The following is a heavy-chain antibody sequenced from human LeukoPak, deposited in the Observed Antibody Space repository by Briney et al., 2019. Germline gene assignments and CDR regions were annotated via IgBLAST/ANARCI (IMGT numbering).Heavy chain of an antibody. D-gene: IGHD3-10*01. CDR3: ARFRFYGSGSYYNH. Sequence: GESLKISSKGSGFPFTDSWIGWVRQMPGKGLEWMGMIYSGDSSTRYSPSFQGQVSISVDKAISTAYLQWSSLKASDTAIYYCARFRFYGSGSYYNHWGQGTLVTVSS. J-gene: IGHJ4*02. V-gene: IGHV5-51*01. CDR2: IYSGDSST. CDR1: GFPFTDSW.